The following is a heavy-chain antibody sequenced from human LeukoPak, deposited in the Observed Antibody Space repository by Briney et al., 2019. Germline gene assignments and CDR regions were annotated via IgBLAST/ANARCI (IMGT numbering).Heavy chain of an antibody. J-gene: IGHJ5*02. CDR2: IYTSGST. Sequence: RASETLSLTCTVSGGSISSYYWSWIRQPAGKGLEWIGRIYTSGSTNYNPSLKSRVTMSVDTSKNQFSLKLSSVTAAETAVYYCARCKKNYYDSSGYHGDWFDPWGQGTLVTVSS. CDR1: GGSISSYY. CDR3: ARCKKNYYDSSGYHGDWFDP. V-gene: IGHV4-4*07. D-gene: IGHD3-22*01.